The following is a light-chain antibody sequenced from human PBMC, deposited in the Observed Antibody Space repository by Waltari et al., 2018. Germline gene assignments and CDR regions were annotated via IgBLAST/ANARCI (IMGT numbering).Light chain of an antibody. Sequence: EIVLTQSSGTLSLSPGERATLSCRASQSVGRSLTWYQQRHGQAPRLLIYDASTRATGIPDRFSGGGSGTDFSLTISRLEPEDFAVYYCQMYVRLPATFGQGTKVEI. CDR3: QMYVRLPAT. CDR1: QSVGRS. J-gene: IGKJ1*01. CDR2: DAS. V-gene: IGKV3-20*01.